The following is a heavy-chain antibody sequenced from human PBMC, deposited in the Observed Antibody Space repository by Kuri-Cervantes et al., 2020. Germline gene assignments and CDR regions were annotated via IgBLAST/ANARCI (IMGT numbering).Heavy chain of an antibody. V-gene: IGHV4-4*07. Sequence: SETLSLTCTVSGGSISSYYWSWIRQPAGKGLEWIGRIYTSGSTNYNPSLKSRVTMSVDTSKNQFSLKLGSVTAADTAVYYCARGYRGLLTYYFDYWGQGTLVTVSS. D-gene: IGHD1-26*01. J-gene: IGHJ4*02. CDR2: IYTSGST. CDR3: ARGYRGLLTYYFDY. CDR1: GGSISSYY.